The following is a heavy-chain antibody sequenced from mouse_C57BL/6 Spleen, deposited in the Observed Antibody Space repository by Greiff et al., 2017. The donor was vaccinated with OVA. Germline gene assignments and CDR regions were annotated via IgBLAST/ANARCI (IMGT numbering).Heavy chain of an antibody. Sequence: VQLQQSGPELVRPGASVKISCKASGYSFPGYFIDWVKQRPGQSLAWLGRLNPYHGDTFYNQKFKGKATLTVDKSSSTAHMELRSLTSEDSAVYYSARGGYDDYAMDYWGQGTSVTVSS. CDR1: GYSFPGYF. D-gene: IGHD2-2*01. CDR3: ARGGYDDYAMDY. CDR2: LNPYHGDT. V-gene: IGHV1-20*01. J-gene: IGHJ4*01.